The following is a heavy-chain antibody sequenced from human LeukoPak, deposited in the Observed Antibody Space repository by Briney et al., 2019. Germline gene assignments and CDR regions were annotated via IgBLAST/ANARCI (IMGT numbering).Heavy chain of an antibody. J-gene: IGHJ4*02. Sequence: PSETLSLTCTVSGGSISGSSYFWGWIRQPPGKGLEWIGSIYYSGSTYYNPSLKSRVTISVDTSKNQFSLKLSSVTAADTAVYYCARGVFGRRIAVAGRSSDYWGQGTLVTVSS. CDR2: IYYSGST. CDR3: ARGVFGRRIAVAGRSSDY. CDR1: GGSISGSSYF. V-gene: IGHV4-39*07. D-gene: IGHD6-19*01.